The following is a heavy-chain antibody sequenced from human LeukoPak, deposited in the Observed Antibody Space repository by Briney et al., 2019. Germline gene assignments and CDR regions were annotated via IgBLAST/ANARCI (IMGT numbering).Heavy chain of an antibody. CDR3: AKDRPTIYSSSWLHFLDS. D-gene: IGHD6-13*01. V-gene: IGHV3-23*01. CDR1: GFTFSSYG. Sequence: GGSLRLSCVASGFTFSSYGMIWVRQAPGKGLEWVSGISGSGGSTYLADSVKGRFTVSRDNSKNTLYLQMNSPRADDTAVYYCAKDRPTIYSSSWLHFLDSWGQGTLVTVSS. CDR2: ISGSGGST. J-gene: IGHJ4*02.